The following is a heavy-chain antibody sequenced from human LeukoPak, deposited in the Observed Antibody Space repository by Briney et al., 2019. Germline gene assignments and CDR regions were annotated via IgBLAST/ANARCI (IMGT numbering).Heavy chain of an antibody. CDR3: ARGYYYDSSGYYYFDY. D-gene: IGHD3-22*01. CDR2: IYYSGST. CDR1: GGSISSYY. J-gene: IGHJ4*02. Sequence: SETLSLTCTVSGGSISSYYWSWIRQPPGKGLEWIGYIYYSGSTNYNPSLKSRVTISVDTSKNQFSLKLSSVTAADTAVYYCARGYYYDSSGYYYFDYWGQGTLVTVSS. V-gene: IGHV4-59*12.